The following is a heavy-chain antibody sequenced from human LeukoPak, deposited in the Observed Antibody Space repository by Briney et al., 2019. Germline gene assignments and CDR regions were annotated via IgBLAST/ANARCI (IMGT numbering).Heavy chain of an antibody. CDR2: INGSGGRT. V-gene: IGHV3-23*01. J-gene: IGHJ4*02. Sequence: GGSLRLSCAASGFIFSSYTMGWVRQAPGKGLEWVSDINGSGGRTYYADSVNGRFIISRDNSKNTLYLQMNSLRAEDTAVYYCAEAGGASWYLYWGQGTLVAVSS. D-gene: IGHD6-13*01. CDR3: AEAGGASWYLY. CDR1: GFIFSSYT.